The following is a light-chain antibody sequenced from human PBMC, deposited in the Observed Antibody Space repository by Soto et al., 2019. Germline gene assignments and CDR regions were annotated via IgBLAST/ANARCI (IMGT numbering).Light chain of an antibody. V-gene: IGLV1-40*01. CDR2: GND. Sequence: QSVLTQPPSVSGAPGLRVTISCTGSSSNIGAGFDVHWYQQLPGAAPKLLIYGNDYRPSGVPDRFSGSKSGTSASLAITGLQAEDEADYYCSSYAGSSNVFGTGTKLTVL. CDR1: SSNIGAGFD. J-gene: IGLJ1*01. CDR3: SSYAGSSNV.